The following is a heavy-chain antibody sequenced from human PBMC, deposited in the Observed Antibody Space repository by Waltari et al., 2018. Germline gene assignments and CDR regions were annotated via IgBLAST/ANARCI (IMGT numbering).Heavy chain of an antibody. J-gene: IGHJ1*01. V-gene: IGHV1-2*06. CDR2: INPNSGGT. CDR1: VYTFTGSY. Sequence: QVQLVQSGAEVKKHGDSVKVSCKAPVYTFTGSYIHWVRQAPGQGLEWMGRINPNSGGTNYAQKFQGRVTMTRDTSISTAYMELSRLRSDDTAVYYCARDPSSSTDWGQGTLVTVSS. CDR3: ARDPSSSTD. D-gene: IGHD6-6*01.